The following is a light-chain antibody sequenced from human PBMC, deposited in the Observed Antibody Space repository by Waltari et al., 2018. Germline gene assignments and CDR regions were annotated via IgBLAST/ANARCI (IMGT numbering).Light chain of an antibody. CDR3: QQYNNWPPMYT. CDR1: QSVSSN. V-gene: IGKV3-15*01. J-gene: IGKJ2*01. Sequence: ETVMTQSPATLSVSPGERATLSCRASQSVSSNLAWYQQKPGQAPRLLIYGASTRATGIPARFSGSGSGTEFTLTISSLRSEDFAVYYCQQYNNWPPMYTFGQGTKLEI. CDR2: GAS.